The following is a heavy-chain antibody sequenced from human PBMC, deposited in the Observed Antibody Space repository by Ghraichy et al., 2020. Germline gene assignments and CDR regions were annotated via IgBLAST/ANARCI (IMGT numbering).Heavy chain of an antibody. CDR2: IYYSGST. V-gene: IGHV4-59*01. CDR3: ARVGQTSYDSSGYWYYYYYGMDV. CDR1: GGSISSYY. D-gene: IGHD3-22*01. J-gene: IGHJ6*02. Sequence: SETLSLTCTVSGGSISSYYWSWIRQPPGKGLEWIGYIYYSGSTNYNPSLKSRVTISVDTSKNQFSLKLSSVTAADTAVYHCARVGQTSYDSSGYWYYYYYGMDVWGQGTTVTVSS.